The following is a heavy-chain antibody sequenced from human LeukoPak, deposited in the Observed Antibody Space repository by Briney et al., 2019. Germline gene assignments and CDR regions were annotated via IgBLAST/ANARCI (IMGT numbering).Heavy chain of an antibody. J-gene: IGHJ4*02. V-gene: IGHV1-46*01. D-gene: IGHD3-22*01. CDR3: ARGPSNNYYDSSGFDY. Sequence: ASVKVSCKASGYTFTSYYMHWVRQAPGQGLEWMGIINPSGGSTSYAQKFQGRVTMTRDTSTSTVYMELSSLRSEDTAVYYCARGPSNNYYDSSGFDYWGQGTLVTVSS. CDR2: INPSGGST. CDR1: GYTFTSYY.